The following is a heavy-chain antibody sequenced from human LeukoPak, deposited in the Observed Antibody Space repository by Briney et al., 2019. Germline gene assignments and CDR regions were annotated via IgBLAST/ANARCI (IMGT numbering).Heavy chain of an antibody. J-gene: IGHJ3*02. D-gene: IGHD5-24*01. CDR3: ASSSERWLQFWRLGAFDI. CDR2: IYYSGST. V-gene: IGHV4-59*01. Sequence: SETLSLTYTVSGGSISSYYWSWVRQPPGKGLEWVGYIYYSGSTNYNPSLKSRVTISVDTSKNQFSLKLSSVTAADTAVYYCASSSERWLQFWRLGAFDIWGQGTMVTVSS. CDR1: GGSISSYY.